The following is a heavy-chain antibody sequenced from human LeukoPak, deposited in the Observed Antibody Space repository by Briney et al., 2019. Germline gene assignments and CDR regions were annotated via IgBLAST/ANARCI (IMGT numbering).Heavy chain of an antibody. CDR2: IYYSGST. CDR1: GGSISSGGYS. J-gene: IGHJ4*02. Sequence: ASQTLSLTCAVSGGSISSGGYSWSWIRQPPGKGLEWIGYIYYSGSTYYNPSLKSRVTISVDTSKNQFSLKLSSVTAADTAVYYCARDTYTHESPYFDYWGQGTLVTVSS. V-gene: IGHV4-30-4*07. D-gene: IGHD2-2*02. CDR3: ARDTYTHESPYFDY.